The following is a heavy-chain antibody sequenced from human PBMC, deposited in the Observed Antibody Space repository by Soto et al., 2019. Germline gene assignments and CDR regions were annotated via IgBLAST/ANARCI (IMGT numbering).Heavy chain of an antibody. V-gene: IGHV4-4*07. Sequence: QVQLRESGPGLVKPSETLSLTCTVSGGSLYTYYWSWIRQPAGKGLEWIGRIYSHRDTNYNPSLKSRVTMSVDTSKKQFSLKLNSVTAADSAVYYCARGAAAGVDYGMDVWGQGTTVTVS. CDR1: GGSLYTYY. CDR2: IYSHRDT. CDR3: ARGAAAGVDYGMDV. J-gene: IGHJ6*02. D-gene: IGHD6-13*01.